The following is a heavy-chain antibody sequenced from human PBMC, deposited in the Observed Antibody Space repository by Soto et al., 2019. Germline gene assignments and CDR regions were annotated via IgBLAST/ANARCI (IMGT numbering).Heavy chain of an antibody. D-gene: IGHD1-26*01. J-gene: IGHJ6*03. V-gene: IGHV3-33*01. Sequence: PGGSLRLSCAASGFTFSSYGMHWVRQAPGKGLEWVAVMWYDGSNKYYADSVKGRFTISRDNSKNTLYLQMNSLRAEDTAVYYCARDAGRLRYYMDVWGKGTTVTVSS. CDR1: GFTFSSYG. CDR2: MWYDGSNK. CDR3: ARDAGRLRYYMDV.